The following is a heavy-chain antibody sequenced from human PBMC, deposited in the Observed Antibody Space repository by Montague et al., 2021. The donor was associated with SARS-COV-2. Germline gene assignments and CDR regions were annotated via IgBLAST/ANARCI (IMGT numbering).Heavy chain of an antibody. D-gene: IGHD4-17*01. V-gene: IGHV4-39*01. CDR3: ARHYGSSLDS. CDR1: DGSISSTTYR. Sequence: SETLSLTCTVSDGSISSTTYRWGWVRQPPGKGLEWIGFISYSGTTFYNPSLKSRISMSVDTPKSQFSQNLTSVTAADTAVYYCARHYGSSLDSWGQGILVAVSS. J-gene: IGHJ4*02. CDR2: ISYSGTT.